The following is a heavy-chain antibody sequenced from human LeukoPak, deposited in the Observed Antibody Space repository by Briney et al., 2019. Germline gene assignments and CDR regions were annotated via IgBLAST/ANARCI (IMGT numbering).Heavy chain of an antibody. CDR3: ARARMYGMDV. J-gene: IGHJ6*02. D-gene: IGHD2-15*01. CDR1: GYTFTSYA. V-gene: IGHV1-8*02. CDR2: MNPNSGNT. Sequence: ASVTVSCKASGYTFTSYAMHWVRQATGQGLEWMGWMNPNSGNTGYAQKFQGRVTMTRNTSISTAYMELSSLRSEDTAVYYCARARMYGMDVWGQGTTVTVSS.